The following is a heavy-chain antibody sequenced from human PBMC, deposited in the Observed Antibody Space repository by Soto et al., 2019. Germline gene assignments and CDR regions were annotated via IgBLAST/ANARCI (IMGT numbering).Heavy chain of an antibody. D-gene: IGHD5-12*01. J-gene: IGHJ4*02. V-gene: IGHV3-23*01. CDR2: ISSSSGST. Sequence: EVQLLESGGGMVQPGGSLRLSCAASGFTFSNYAMNWVRQAPGKGLEWVSTISSSSGSTYYADYVKGRFTISRDNSKNFLYLQMNSLIGDDTAVYYCAKVGSDRYSGQPSDYGGQGTMVTISS. CDR3: AKVGSDRYSGQPSDY. CDR1: GFTFSNYA.